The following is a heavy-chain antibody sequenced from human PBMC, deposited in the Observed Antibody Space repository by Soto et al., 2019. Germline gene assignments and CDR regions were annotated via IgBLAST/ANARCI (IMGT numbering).Heavy chain of an antibody. CDR1: GYTFTSYD. V-gene: IGHV1-8*01. CDR2: MNPNSGNT. Sequence: QVQLVQSGAEVKKPGASVKVSCKASGYTFTSYDINWVRQATGQGLEWMGWMNPNSGNTGYAQKFQGRVTMTRNTSISTAYMELSSLRSEYTAVYYCARGPRYCSGGSCFNWFDHWGQGTLVTVSS. CDR3: ARGPRYCSGGSCFNWFDH. D-gene: IGHD2-15*01. J-gene: IGHJ5*02.